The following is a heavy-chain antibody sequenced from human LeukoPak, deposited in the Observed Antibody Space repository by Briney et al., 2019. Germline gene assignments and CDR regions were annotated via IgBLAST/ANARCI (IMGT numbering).Heavy chain of an antibody. Sequence: PSGTLSLTCAVYGGSLSGYYWSWIRQSPGKGLEWVGEINHSGSTNYNPSLKSRVTMSVDTSKNQFSLKLSSVTAADTAVYYCAREYCSSTSCYLYYMDVWGKGTTVTVSS. D-gene: IGHD2-2*01. CDR1: GGSLSGYY. CDR2: INHSGST. V-gene: IGHV4-34*01. J-gene: IGHJ6*03. CDR3: AREYCSSTSCYLYYMDV.